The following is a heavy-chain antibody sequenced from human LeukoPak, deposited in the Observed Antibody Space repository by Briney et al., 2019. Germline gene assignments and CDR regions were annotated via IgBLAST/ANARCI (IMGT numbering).Heavy chain of an antibody. D-gene: IGHD6-13*01. CDR2: ISYDGSNK. J-gene: IGHJ1*01. CDR1: GFTFSSYG. CDR3: ALQQLATKYFQH. V-gene: IGHV3-30*03. Sequence: PGRSLRLSCAASGFTFSSYGVHWVRQAPGKGLEWVAVISYDGSNKYYADSVKGRFTISRDNSKNTLYLQMNSLRAEDTAVYYCALQQLATKYFQHWGQGTLVTVSS.